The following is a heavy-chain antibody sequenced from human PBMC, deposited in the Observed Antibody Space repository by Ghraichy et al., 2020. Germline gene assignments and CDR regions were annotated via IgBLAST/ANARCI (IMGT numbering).Heavy chain of an antibody. CDR3: VRGQTRQRFLDY. CDR2: IGFAGDT. Sequence: GGSLRLSCAASGFKFSSYDMHWVRQSRGKGLEWVAGIGFAGDTYYPASVRGRFTISRENAKNSLYLQMNSLRVEDTAVYFCVRGQTRQRFLDYWGQGTLVTVSS. V-gene: IGHV3-13*01. J-gene: IGHJ4*02. D-gene: IGHD3-3*01. CDR1: GFKFSSYD.